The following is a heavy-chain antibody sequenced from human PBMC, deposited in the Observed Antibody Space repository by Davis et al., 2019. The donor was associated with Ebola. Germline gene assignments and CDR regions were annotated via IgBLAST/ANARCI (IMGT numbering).Heavy chain of an antibody. CDR2: ISGSGGST. CDR3: AKDLVVVPAAHDY. D-gene: IGHD2-2*01. J-gene: IGHJ4*02. Sequence: GESLKISCAASGFTFSSYAMSWVRQAPGKGLEWVSAISGSGGSTYYADSVKGRFTISRDNSKNTLYLQMNSLRAEDTAVYYCAKDLVVVPAAHDYWGQGTLVTVSS. V-gene: IGHV3-23*01. CDR1: GFTFSSYA.